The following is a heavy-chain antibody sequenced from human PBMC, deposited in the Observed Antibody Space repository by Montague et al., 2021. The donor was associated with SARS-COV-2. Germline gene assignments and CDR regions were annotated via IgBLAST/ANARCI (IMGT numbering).Heavy chain of an antibody. J-gene: IGHJ4*02. CDR3: ARHEERITIFGVVTKGAFDY. CDR1: GGSISSSSYY. D-gene: IGHD3-3*01. Sequence: SETLSLTCTVSGGSISSSSYYWGWIRQPPGKGLEWTGSIYYSGSTYYNPSLKSRVTISVDTSENQFSLKLSSVTAADTAVYYCARHEERITIFGVVTKGAFDYWGQGTLVTVSS. V-gene: IGHV4-39*01. CDR2: IYYSGST.